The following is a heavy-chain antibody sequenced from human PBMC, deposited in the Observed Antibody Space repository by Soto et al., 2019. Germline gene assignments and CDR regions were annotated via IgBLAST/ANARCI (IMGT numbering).Heavy chain of an antibody. Sequence: ASVKVSCKTSGYHFTAYGLAWLRQAPGQRPEWMGWVSTNNADTNYAEKFQGRVTMTTDKSTTTTYMELRSLRSDDTAVYYCARELNTDSSAYYSFAQRGEGKLVIV. D-gene: IGHD3-22*01. CDR1: GYHFTAYG. CDR2: VSTNNADT. V-gene: IGHV1-18*01. CDR3: ARELNTDSSAYYSFAQ. J-gene: IGHJ4*02.